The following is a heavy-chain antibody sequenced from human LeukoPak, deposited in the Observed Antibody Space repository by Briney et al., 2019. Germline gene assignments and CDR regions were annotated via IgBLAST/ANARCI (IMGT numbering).Heavy chain of an antibody. V-gene: IGHV3-11*01. D-gene: IGHD3-3*01. CDR1: GFTFSDYY. J-gene: IGHJ4*02. Sequence: GGSLRLSCAASGFTFSDYYMSWIRQAPGKGLEWVSYISSSGSTIYYADSVKGRFTISRDNAKNSLYLKMNSLRAEDMALYYCAKDLYDFWSGYTIDYWGQGTLGTVSS. CDR2: ISSSGSTI. CDR3: AKDLYDFWSGYTIDY.